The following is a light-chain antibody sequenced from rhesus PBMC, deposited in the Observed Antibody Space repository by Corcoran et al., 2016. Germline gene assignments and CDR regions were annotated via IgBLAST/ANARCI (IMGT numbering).Light chain of an antibody. Sequence: DIQMTQSPASLSASVGDTVTITCRASQGISNYLAWYQQKPGKAPKPLIFYASNLESGVPSRFTGSGSGKDFTLTISSLQPEDFAIYSCQQHNSYPFTFGPGTKLDIK. J-gene: IGKJ3*01. V-gene: IGKV1S14*01. CDR2: YAS. CDR1: QGISNY. CDR3: QQHNSYPFT.